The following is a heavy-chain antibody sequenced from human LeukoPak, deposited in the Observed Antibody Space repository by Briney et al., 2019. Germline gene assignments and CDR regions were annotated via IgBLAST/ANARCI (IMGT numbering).Heavy chain of an antibody. CDR1: GYIFTNYA. CDR2: INAGNGNT. Sequence: ASVKVSCKASGYIFTNYAMHWVRQAPGQRLEWMGWINAGNGNTKYSQKFQGRVTITRDTSASTAYMELSSLRSEDTAVYYCARGPPNWGYDYWGPGTLVTVSS. V-gene: IGHV1-3*01. J-gene: IGHJ4*02. CDR3: ARGPPNWGYDY. D-gene: IGHD7-27*01.